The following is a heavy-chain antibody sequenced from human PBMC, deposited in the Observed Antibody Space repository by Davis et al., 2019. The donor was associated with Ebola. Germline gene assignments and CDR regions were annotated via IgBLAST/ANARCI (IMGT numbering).Heavy chain of an antibody. J-gene: IGHJ5*02. CDR2: IYPGDSDT. D-gene: IGHD6-13*01. Sequence: GESLKISCKGSGYSFTGYWIGWVRQMPGKGLEWMGIIYPGDSDTRYSPSFQGQVTISADKSSSTAYLQWSSLKASDTAMYYCARRRSIVAAGNWFDPWGQGTLVTVSS. CDR3: ARRRSIVAAGNWFDP. CDR1: GYSFTGYW. V-gene: IGHV5-51*01.